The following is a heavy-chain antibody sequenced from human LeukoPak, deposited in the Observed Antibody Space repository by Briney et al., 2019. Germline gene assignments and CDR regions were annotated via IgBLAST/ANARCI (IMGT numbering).Heavy chain of an antibody. Sequence: PGGSLRLSCAASRFTFSSYWMHWVRQAPGKGLVWVSRINSDGSSTSYADSVKGRFTISRDNAKNTLYLQMNSLRAEDTAVYYCARAVYGSGPYYYYGMDVWGQGTTVTVSS. CDR2: INSDGSST. V-gene: IGHV3-74*01. CDR1: RFTFSSYW. CDR3: ARAVYGSGPYYYYGMDV. J-gene: IGHJ6*02. D-gene: IGHD3-10*01.